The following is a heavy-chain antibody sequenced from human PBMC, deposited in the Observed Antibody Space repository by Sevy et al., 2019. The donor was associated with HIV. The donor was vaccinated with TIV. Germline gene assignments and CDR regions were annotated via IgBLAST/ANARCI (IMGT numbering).Heavy chain of an antibody. Sequence: GGSLRLSCAASGFTFSSYAMHWVRQAPGKGLEWVAVISYDGSNKYYADSVKGRFTISRDNSKDTLYLQMNSLRAEDTTVYYCARASSSWYALRTGLGMDVWGQGTTVTVSS. D-gene: IGHD2-2*01. CDR2: ISYDGSNK. J-gene: IGHJ6*02. V-gene: IGHV3-30-3*01. CDR3: ARASSSWYALRTGLGMDV. CDR1: GFTFSSYA.